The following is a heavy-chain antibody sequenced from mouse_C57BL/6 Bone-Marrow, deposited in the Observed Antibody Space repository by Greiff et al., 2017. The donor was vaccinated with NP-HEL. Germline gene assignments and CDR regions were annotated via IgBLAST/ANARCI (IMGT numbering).Heavy chain of an antibody. CDR3: AIYGNYWYFDV. CDR2: IYPGSGST. J-gene: IGHJ1*03. CDR1: GYTFTSYW. V-gene: IGHV1-55*01. D-gene: IGHD2-1*01. Sequence: QVQLKESGAELVKPGASVKMSCKASGYTFTSYWITWVKQRPGQGLEWIGDIYPGSGSTNYNEKFKSKATLTVDTSSSTAYMQLSSLTSEDSAVYYCAIYGNYWYFDVWGTGTTVTVSS.